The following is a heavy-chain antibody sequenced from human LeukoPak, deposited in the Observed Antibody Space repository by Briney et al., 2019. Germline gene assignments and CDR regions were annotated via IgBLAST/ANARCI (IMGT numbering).Heavy chain of an antibody. CDR2: IKSKTDGGTT. D-gene: IGHD3-16*01. Sequence: PSETLSLTCTVSGGFISSYYWSWIRQPPGKGLEWVGRIKSKTDGGTTDYAAPVKGRFTISRDDSKNTLYLQMNSLKTEDTAVYYCTTGGSGGSRYWGQGTLVTVSS. J-gene: IGHJ4*02. CDR3: TTGGSGGSRY. V-gene: IGHV3-15*01. CDR1: GGFISSYY.